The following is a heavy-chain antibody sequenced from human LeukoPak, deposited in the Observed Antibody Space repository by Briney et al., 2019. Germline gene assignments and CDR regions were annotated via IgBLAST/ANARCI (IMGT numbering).Heavy chain of an antibody. CDR3: ARGPPSHYYDSSGYNWYFDL. V-gene: IGHV3-66*01. CDR1: GFTVSSNY. Sequence: QTGGSLRLSCAASGFTVSSNYMSWVRQAPGKGLEWVSVIYSGGSTYYADSVKGRFTISRDNSKNTLYLQMNSLRAEDTAVYYCARGPPSHYYDSSGYNWYFDLWGRGTLVTVSS. J-gene: IGHJ2*01. D-gene: IGHD3-22*01. CDR2: IYSGGST.